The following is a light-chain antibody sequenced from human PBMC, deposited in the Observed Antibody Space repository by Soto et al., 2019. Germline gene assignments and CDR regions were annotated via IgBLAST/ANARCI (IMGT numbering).Light chain of an antibody. J-gene: IGLJ2*01. V-gene: IGLV2-14*01. Sequence: QSALTLPASVSGSPGQSITISCTGTSSDVCGYNYVSWYQQHPGKAPKLMIYEVSNRPSGVSNRFSGSKSGNTASLTISGLQAEDESDYYCSSYTSISLPVFCGGTKLTV. CDR1: SSDVCGYNY. CDR2: EVS. CDR3: SSYTSISLPV.